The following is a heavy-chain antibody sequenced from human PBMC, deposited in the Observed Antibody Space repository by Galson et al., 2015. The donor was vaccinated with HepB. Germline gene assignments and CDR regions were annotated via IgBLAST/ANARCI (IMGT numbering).Heavy chain of an antibody. CDR1: GFTFSNFA. V-gene: IGHV3-30-3*01. J-gene: IGHJ4*02. D-gene: IGHD1-26*01. CDR2: ISYDGSNK. CDR3: ARDLGAAAGSRSLGGAKFWDPRGPVDY. Sequence: SLRLSCAASGFTFSNFAMHWVRQAPGKGLEWVTTISYDGSNKFYADSVRGRFTISRDNSKNTLYLQMNSLRADDTAVYYCARDLGAAAGSRSLGGAKFWDPRGPVDYWGQGTLVTVSS.